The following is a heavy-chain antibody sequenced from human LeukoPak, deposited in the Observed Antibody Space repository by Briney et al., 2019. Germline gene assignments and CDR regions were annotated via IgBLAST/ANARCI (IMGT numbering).Heavy chain of an antibody. CDR2: INPNSGGT. Sequence: ASVKVSCKASGYTFTGYYMHWVRQAPGQGLEWMGWINPNSGGTNYAQKFQGRVTMTRDTSISTAYMELSRLRSDDTAVYYCARYCYDSRGAFDYWGQGTLVTVSS. D-gene: IGHD3-22*01. V-gene: IGHV1-2*02. CDR3: ARYCYDSRGAFDY. J-gene: IGHJ4*02. CDR1: GYTFTGYY.